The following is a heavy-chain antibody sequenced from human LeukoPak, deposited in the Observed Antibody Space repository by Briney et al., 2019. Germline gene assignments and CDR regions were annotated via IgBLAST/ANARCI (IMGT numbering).Heavy chain of an antibody. CDR3: AKGSRMKYYYDSSGYYTD. Sequence: GGSLRLSCAASGFTFSSYAMSWVRQAPGRGLEWVSAISGSGGSTYYADSVKGRFTISRDNSKNTLYLQMNSLRAEDTAVYYCAKGSRMKYYYDSSGYYTDWGQGTLVTVSS. D-gene: IGHD3-22*01. CDR2: ISGSGGST. V-gene: IGHV3-23*01. J-gene: IGHJ4*02. CDR1: GFTFSSYA.